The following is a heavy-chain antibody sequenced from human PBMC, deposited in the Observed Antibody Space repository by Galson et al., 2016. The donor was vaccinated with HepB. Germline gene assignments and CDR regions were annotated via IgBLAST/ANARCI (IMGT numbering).Heavy chain of an antibody. J-gene: IGHJ6*01. Sequence: SLRLSCAASGFTGISYGMHGVRQAPGKGLEWVAVVWYDGRNNYYADSVKGLFTISSDNSKNTLYMQMNSLRAEDTAVYYCTKGGELRAVYYYYGMDVWGQGTTVTVSS. CDR1: GFTGISYG. V-gene: IGHV3-33*03. CDR3: TKGGELRAVYYYYGMDV. D-gene: IGHD1-26*01. CDR2: VWYDGRNN.